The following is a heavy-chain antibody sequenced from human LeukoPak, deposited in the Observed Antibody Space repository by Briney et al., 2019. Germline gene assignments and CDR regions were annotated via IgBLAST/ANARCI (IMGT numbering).Heavy chain of an antibody. J-gene: IGHJ3*02. D-gene: IGHD3-9*01. CDR2: IYPGDSDT. Sequence: GESLKISCKGSGYSFTSYWIGWVRQMPGKGLEWMGIIYPGDSDTRYSPSFQGQVTISADKSISTAYLQWSSLKASDTAMYYCASFGLYDILTGYYQDGAFDIWGQGTMVTVPS. V-gene: IGHV5-51*01. CDR1: GYSFTSYW. CDR3: ASFGLYDILTGYYQDGAFDI.